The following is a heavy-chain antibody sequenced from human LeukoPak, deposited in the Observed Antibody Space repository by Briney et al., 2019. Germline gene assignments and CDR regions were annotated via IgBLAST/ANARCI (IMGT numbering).Heavy chain of an antibody. V-gene: IGHV1-24*01. CDR3: ATLAWGSYRYTETPDY. Sequence: ASVKVSCKVSGYTLTELSMHWVRQAPGKGLEWMGGFDPKDGETIYAQKFQGRVTMTEDTSTDTAYMELSSLRSEDTAVYYCATLAWGSYRYTETPDYWGQGTLVTVSS. CDR1: GYTLTELS. J-gene: IGHJ4*02. CDR2: FDPKDGET. D-gene: IGHD3-16*02.